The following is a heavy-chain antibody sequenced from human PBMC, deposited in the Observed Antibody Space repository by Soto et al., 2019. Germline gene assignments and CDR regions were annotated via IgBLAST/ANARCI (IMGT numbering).Heavy chain of an antibody. CDR2: IIPIFGTA. D-gene: IGHD3-22*01. J-gene: IGHJ4*02. V-gene: IGHV1-69*13. CDR3: ARDYYYDSSGYYFDY. Sequence: GXSVKVSCKASAGTFSSYAISWVRQAPGQGLEWMGGIIPIFGTANYAQKFQGRVTITADESTSTAYMELSSLRSEDTAVYYCARDYYYDSSGYYFDYWGQGTLVTASS. CDR1: AGTFSSYA.